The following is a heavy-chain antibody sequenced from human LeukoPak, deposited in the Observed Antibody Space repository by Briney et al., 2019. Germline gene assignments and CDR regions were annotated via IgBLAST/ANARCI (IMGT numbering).Heavy chain of an antibody. D-gene: IGHD1-26*01. CDR3: ASASSGSYHFDY. J-gene: IGHJ4*02. CDR2: IYYSGST. CDR1: GGSISGSSYY. Sequence: SETLSLTCTVSGGSISGSSYYWGWIRQPPGKGLEWIGSIYYSGSTYYNPSLKSRVTISVDTSKNQFSLKLSSVTAADTAVYYCASASSGSYHFDYWGQGTLVTVSS. V-gene: IGHV4-39*01.